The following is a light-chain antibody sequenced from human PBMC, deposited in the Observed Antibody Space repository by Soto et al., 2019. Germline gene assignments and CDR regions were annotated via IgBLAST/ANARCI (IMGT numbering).Light chain of an antibody. CDR1: QDISNY. V-gene: IGKV1-33*01. J-gene: IGKJ2*01. CDR3: QQYDNLPSYT. Sequence: DLQMTQSPSSLSASVGDRVTITCQASQDISNYLNWYQQKPGKAPKLLIYDASNLETGVPSRFSASGSGTHFAFTITSLQPEDIATYYCQQYDNLPSYTFGQGTKLE. CDR2: DAS.